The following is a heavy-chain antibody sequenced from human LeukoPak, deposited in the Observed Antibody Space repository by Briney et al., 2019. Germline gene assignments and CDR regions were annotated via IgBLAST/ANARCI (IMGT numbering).Heavy chain of an antibody. J-gene: IGHJ6*03. CDR1: GYTFTSYG. Sequence: ASVKVSCKASGYTFTSYGISWVRQAPGQGLEWMGWISAYNGNTNYAQKLQGRVTMTTDTTTSTAYMELRSLRSDDTAVYYCARDRVGRDGYNIDYYYMDVWGKGTTVTVSS. CDR3: ARDRVGRDGYNIDYYYMDV. V-gene: IGHV1-18*01. D-gene: IGHD5-24*01. CDR2: ISAYNGNT.